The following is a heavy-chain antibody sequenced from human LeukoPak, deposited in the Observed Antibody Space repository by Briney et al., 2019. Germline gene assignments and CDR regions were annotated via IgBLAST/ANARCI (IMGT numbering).Heavy chain of an antibody. D-gene: IGHD1-26*01. V-gene: IGHV3-30*18. CDR3: AKDVAYSGSYYFDY. CDR1: GFTFSSYG. Sequence: GGSLRLSCGASGFTFSSYGMHWVRQAPGKGLEWVAVISYDGSNKYYADSVKGRFTISRDNSKNTLYLQMNSLRAEDTAVYYCAKDVAYSGSYYFDYWGQGTLVTVSS. J-gene: IGHJ4*02. CDR2: ISYDGSNK.